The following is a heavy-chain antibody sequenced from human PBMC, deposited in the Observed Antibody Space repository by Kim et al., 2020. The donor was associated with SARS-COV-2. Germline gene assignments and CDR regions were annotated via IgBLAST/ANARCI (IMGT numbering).Heavy chain of an antibody. J-gene: IGHJ2*01. CDR1: GLRFNDYH. V-gene: IGHV3-33*02. CDR2: ICHDGSGT. CDR3: AASRGNPTFSGDF. D-gene: IGHD6-25*01. Sequence: GGSLRLSCEASGLRFNDYHIHWVRLAPGKGLEWVALICHDGSGTFYADFAKGPFAISRDSSKNTVFLQVDSLRAEDTATYHCAASRGNPTFSGDF.